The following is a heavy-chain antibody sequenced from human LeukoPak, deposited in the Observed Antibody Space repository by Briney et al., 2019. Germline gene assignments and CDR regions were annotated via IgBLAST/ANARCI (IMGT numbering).Heavy chain of an antibody. V-gene: IGHV4-39*01. CDR2: IYYSGGT. CDR1: GGSISSSSYY. CDR3: ARPRRSAVVAEAFDI. D-gene: IGHD2-2*01. Sequence: SETLSLTCTVSGGSISSSSYYWGWIRQPPGKGLEWIGSIYYSGGTYYNPSLKSRVTISVDTSKNQFSLKLSSVTAADTAVYYCARPRRSAVVAEAFDIWGQGTMVTVSS. J-gene: IGHJ3*02.